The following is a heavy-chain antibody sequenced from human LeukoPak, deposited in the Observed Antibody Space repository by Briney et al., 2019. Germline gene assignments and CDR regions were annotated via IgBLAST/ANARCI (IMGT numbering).Heavy chain of an antibody. V-gene: IGHV3-33*06. CDR1: GFTFSSYW. D-gene: IGHD1-7*01. CDR2: IWYDGSNK. J-gene: IGHJ4*02. CDR3: AKNDNWNYPDY. Sequence: GGSLRLSYAASGFTFSSYWMSWVRQAPGKGLEWVAVIWYDGSNKYYADSVKGRFTISRDNSKNTLYLQMNSLRAEDTAVYYCAKNDNWNYPDYWGQGTLVTVSS.